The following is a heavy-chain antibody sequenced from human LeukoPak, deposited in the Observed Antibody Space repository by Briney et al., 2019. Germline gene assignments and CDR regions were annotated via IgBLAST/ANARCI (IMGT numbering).Heavy chain of an antibody. Sequence: SSETLSLTCAVSGGSISSGGYYWSWIRQHPGKGLEWIGYIYYSGSTYYNPSLKSRVTISVDTSKNQFSLKLSSVTAADTAVYYCAREGYDILTGYYSYYFDYWGQGTLVTVSS. CDR1: GGSISSGGYY. J-gene: IGHJ4*02. D-gene: IGHD3-9*01. CDR2: IYYSGST. CDR3: AREGYDILTGYYSYYFDY. V-gene: IGHV4-31*11.